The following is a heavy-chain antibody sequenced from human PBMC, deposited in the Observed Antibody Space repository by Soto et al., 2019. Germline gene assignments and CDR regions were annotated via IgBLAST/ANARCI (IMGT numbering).Heavy chain of an antibody. J-gene: IGHJ4*02. CDR1: GYTFTSYH. CDR3: ARDSFNLLNRSYFSDY. V-gene: IGHV1-46*01. CDR2: INPSGGST. D-gene: IGHD1-26*01. Sequence: QVQLVQSGAEVKKPGASVKVSCKASGYTFTSYHMHWVRQAPGQGLEWMGIINPSGGSTSYAQKFQGRVTMTRDTSTSTVYMEVSSLRSEDTAVYYCARDSFNLLNRSYFSDYWGQGTLVTVSS.